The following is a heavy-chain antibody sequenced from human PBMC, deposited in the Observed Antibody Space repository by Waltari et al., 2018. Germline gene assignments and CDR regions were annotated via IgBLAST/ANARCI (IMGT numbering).Heavy chain of an antibody. CDR1: GGSISSGGYY. CDR3: ARDPGYYDILTGYDYYYYGMDV. Sequence: QVQLQESGPGLVKPSQTLSLTCTVSGGSISSGGYYWSWIRQHPGKGLGWIGYIYHSGSTYYNPSLKSRVTISVDRSKNQFSLKLSSVTAADTAVYYCARDPGYYDILTGYDYYYYGMDVWGQGTTVTVSS. V-gene: IGHV4-31*03. CDR2: IYHSGST. D-gene: IGHD3-9*01. J-gene: IGHJ6*02.